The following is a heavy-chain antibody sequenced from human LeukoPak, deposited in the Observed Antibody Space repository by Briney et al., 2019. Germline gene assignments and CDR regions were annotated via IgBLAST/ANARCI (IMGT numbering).Heavy chain of an antibody. CDR3: ARGSRIAARRYWFDP. CDR2: MNPNSGNT. V-gene: IGHV1-8*01. CDR1: GYTFTSYD. D-gene: IGHD6-6*01. Sequence: ASVKVSCKASGYTFTSYDSNWVRQATGQGLEWMGWMNPNSGNTGYAQKFQGRVTMTRNTSISTAYMELSSLRSEDTAVYYCARGSRIAARRYWFDPWGQGTLVTVSS. J-gene: IGHJ5*02.